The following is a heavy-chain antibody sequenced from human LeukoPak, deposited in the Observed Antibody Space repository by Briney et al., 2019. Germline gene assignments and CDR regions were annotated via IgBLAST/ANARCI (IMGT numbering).Heavy chain of an antibody. CDR3: ARVGRYYGSGSYY. CDR1: GFTFSDYY. Sequence: PGGSLRLSCAASGFTFSDYYMSWIRQAPGKGLEWLSYISSSGSTIYYADSVKGRFTMSRDNAKNTLYLQMNSLRAEDTAVYYCARVGRYYGSGSYYWGQGTLVTVSS. V-gene: IGHV3-11*04. CDR2: ISSSGSTI. J-gene: IGHJ4*02. D-gene: IGHD3-10*01.